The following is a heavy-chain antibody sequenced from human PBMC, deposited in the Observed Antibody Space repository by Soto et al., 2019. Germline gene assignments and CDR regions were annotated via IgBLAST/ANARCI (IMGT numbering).Heavy chain of an antibody. CDR1: GFTFSTYC. CDR2: ISYDGINK. Sequence: PGGSLRLSCAASGFTFSTYCMHWVRQAPGKGLEWVAVISYDGINKYYADSVKGRFTISRDSSKNTLYLQMNSLRAEDTAFYYCAKDQGGYLSVFDFWGQGTLVTVSS. CDR3: AKDQGGYLSVFDF. V-gene: IGHV3-30*18. D-gene: IGHD5-12*01. J-gene: IGHJ4*02.